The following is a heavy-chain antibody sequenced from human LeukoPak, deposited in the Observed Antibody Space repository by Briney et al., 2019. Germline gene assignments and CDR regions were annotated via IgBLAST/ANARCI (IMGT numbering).Heavy chain of an antibody. CDR2: IHYSGNT. Sequence: SETLSLTCTVSGGSIRSSGYYWAWIRQPPGKGLESVGNIHYSGNTYYNPSLKSRVTISVDTSKNQFSLKLTSVTAADTAVYYCARHRVYDWNYPIWFDPWGQGTLVTVSS. CDR1: GGSIRSSGYY. D-gene: IGHD3-16*01. V-gene: IGHV4-39*01. J-gene: IGHJ5*02. CDR3: ARHRVYDWNYPIWFDP.